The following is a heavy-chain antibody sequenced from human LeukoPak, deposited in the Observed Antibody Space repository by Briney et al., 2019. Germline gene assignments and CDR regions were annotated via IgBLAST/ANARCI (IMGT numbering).Heavy chain of an antibody. CDR2: IYYSGST. CDR3: ARGALWFGELSVQNWFDP. V-gene: IGHV4-61*08. Sequence: PSQTLSLTCTVSGGSVTSGGYSWSWVRQPPGKGLEWIGYIYYSGSTNYNPSLKSRVTISVDTSKNQFSLKLSSVTAADTAVYYCARGALWFGELSVQNWFDPWGQGTLVTVSS. J-gene: IGHJ5*02. CDR1: GGSVTSGGYS. D-gene: IGHD3-10*01.